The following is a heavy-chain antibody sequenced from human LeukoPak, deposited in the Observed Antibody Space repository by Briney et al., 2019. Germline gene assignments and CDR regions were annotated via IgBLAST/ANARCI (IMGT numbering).Heavy chain of an antibody. CDR3: ARGWSITMVRGTSRFDP. V-gene: IGHV1-69*13. Sequence: SVKVSCKASGGTFSSYAISWVRQAPGQGLEWMGGIIPIFGTANYAQRFQGRVTITADESTSTAYMELSSLRSEDTAVYYCARGWSITMVRGTSRFDPWGQGTLVTVSS. D-gene: IGHD3-10*01. CDR1: GGTFSSYA. CDR2: IIPIFGTA. J-gene: IGHJ5*02.